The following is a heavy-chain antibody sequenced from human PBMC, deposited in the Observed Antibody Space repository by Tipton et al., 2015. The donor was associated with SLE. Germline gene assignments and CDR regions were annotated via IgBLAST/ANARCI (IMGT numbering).Heavy chain of an antibody. J-gene: IGHJ4*02. CDR1: GGSFSGYY. Sequence: LRLSCAVYGGSFSGYYWSWIRQPPGKGLEWIGEMSHSGGTNYNPSLKSRVTISVDTSKNQFSLKLSSVTAADTAVYFCARGLFGWELPYWGQGTLVTVSS. D-gene: IGHD2-15*01. V-gene: IGHV4-34*01. CDR2: MSHSGGT. CDR3: ARGLFGWELPY.